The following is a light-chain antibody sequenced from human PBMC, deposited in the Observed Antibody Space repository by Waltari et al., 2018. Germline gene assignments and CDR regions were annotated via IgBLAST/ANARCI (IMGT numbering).Light chain of an antibody. J-gene: IGKJ2*01. CDR3: QQYNSYSGYT. Sequence: DIQMTQSPSTLSASVGDRVTITCRASQSISSWLAWYQQTPGKAPKPLIYKASSLESGVPSRFSGSGSGTEFTLTISSLQPDDFATYYCQQYNSYSGYTFGQGTKLEIK. V-gene: IGKV1-5*03. CDR1: QSISSW. CDR2: KAS.